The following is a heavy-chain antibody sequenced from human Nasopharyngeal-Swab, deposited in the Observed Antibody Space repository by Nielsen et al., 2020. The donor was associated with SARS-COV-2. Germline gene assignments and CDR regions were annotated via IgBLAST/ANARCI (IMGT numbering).Heavy chain of an antibody. D-gene: IGHD5-18*01. V-gene: IGHV3-23*01. Sequence: GESLKISCAASGFTFSSYAMSWVRQAPGKGLEWVSAISGSVGSTYYADSVKGRFTISRDNSKNTLYLQMNSLRAEDTAVYYCARAGKIQLWFNSLYYFDYWGQGTLVTVSS. J-gene: IGHJ4*02. CDR3: ARAGKIQLWFNSLYYFDY. CDR1: GFTFSSYA. CDR2: ISGSVGST.